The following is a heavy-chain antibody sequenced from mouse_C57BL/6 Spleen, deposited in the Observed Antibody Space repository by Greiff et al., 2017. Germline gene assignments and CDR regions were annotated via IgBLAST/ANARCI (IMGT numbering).Heavy chain of an antibody. CDR2: INPSNGGT. CDR3: ARREFYDGYPFAY. Sequence: VQLQQSGTELVKPGASVKLSCKASGYTFTSYWMHWVKQRPGQGLEWIGNINPSNGGTNYNEKFKSKATLTVDKSSSTAYMQLSSLTSEDSAVYYCARREFYDGYPFAYWGQGTLVTVSA. V-gene: IGHV1-53*01. D-gene: IGHD2-3*01. J-gene: IGHJ3*01. CDR1: GYTFTSYW.